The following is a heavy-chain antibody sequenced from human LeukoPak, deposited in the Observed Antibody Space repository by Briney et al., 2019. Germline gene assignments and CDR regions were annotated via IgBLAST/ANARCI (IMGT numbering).Heavy chain of an antibody. D-gene: IGHD7-27*01. Sequence: PGGSLRLSCAGSGFMFSNYCMTWVRQAPGKGLEWVANIKGDGSAKYYVASMKGRFTISRDNAKNSLYLQMISLRDEDTDVYYCASEINWGSGAFDVWGQGTMVTVSS. CDR2: IKGDGSAK. CDR3: ASEINWGSGAFDV. V-gene: IGHV3-7*01. CDR1: GFMFSNYC. J-gene: IGHJ3*01.